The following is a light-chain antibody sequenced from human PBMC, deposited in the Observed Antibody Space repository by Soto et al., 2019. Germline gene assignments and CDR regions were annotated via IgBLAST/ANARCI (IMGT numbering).Light chain of an antibody. Sequence: DIQLTQSPSFLSESIRDRVTITCRASQGITTYLAWYQQKPGKAPKLLIYAASTLQSGVPSRFSGSGSGTEFTLTISSLQPEDFATYYCQQLNSYPITFGGGTKVEIK. J-gene: IGKJ4*01. V-gene: IGKV1-9*01. CDR3: QQLNSYPIT. CDR2: AAS. CDR1: QGITTY.